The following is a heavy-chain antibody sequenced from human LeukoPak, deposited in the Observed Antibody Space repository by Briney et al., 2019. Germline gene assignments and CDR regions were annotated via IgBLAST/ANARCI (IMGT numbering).Heavy chain of an antibody. J-gene: IGHJ4*02. D-gene: IGHD2-8*02. V-gene: IGHV3-33*08. CDR3: ARCTGGSCVFDY. CDR1: GFTFSSYG. CDR2: IWFDGSKR. Sequence: GGSLRLSCAASGFTFSSYGMHWVRQAPGKGLEWVALIWFDGSKRYYGDSLKGRFTVSRDNSKNTLYLQVDSLRAEDTAVYYCARCTGGSCVFDYWGQGTLVTVSS.